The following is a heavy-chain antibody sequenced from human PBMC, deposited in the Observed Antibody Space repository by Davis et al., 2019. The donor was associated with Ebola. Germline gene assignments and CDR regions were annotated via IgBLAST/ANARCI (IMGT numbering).Heavy chain of an antibody. J-gene: IGHJ4*02. V-gene: IGHV3-53*01. CDR3: AIGGEQLVPYFDY. CDR2: VYSGGNT. Sequence: GESLKISCAASGFTVSSEYMSWVRQAPGKGLEWVSVVYSGGNTYYADSVKGRFTISRDSSKNTLYLQMNSLRAEDTAVYYCAIGGEQLVPYFDYWGQGTLVTVSS. CDR1: GFTVSSEY. D-gene: IGHD6-13*01.